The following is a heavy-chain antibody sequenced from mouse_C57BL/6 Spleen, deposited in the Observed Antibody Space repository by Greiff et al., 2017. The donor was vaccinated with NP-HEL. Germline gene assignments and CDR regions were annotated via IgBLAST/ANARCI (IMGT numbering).Heavy chain of an antibody. CDR3: ARGDYSNAWFAY. CDR2: IYPGSGNT. CDR1: GYTFTDYY. Sequence: QVQLKESGAELVRPGASVKLSCKASGYTFTDYYINWVKQRPGQGLEWIARIYPGSGNTYYNEKFKGKATLTAEKSSSTAYMQLSSLTSEDSAVYFCARGDYSNAWFAYWGQGTLVTVSA. V-gene: IGHV1-76*01. D-gene: IGHD2-5*01. J-gene: IGHJ3*01.